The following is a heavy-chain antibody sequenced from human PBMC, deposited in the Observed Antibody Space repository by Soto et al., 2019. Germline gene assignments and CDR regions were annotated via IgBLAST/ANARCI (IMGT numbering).Heavy chain of an antibody. J-gene: IGHJ3*02. V-gene: IGHV3-21*01. CDR1: GFTFSSYS. D-gene: IGHD6-6*01. CDR3: ARDRDKYYSSSSGAFDI. CDR2: ISSSSSYI. Sequence: GGSLRLSCAASGFTFSSYSMNWVRQAPGKGLEWVSSISSSSSYIYYADSVKGRFTISRDNAKNSLYLQMDSLRAEDTAVYYCARDRDKYYSSSSGAFDIWGQGTMVTVSS.